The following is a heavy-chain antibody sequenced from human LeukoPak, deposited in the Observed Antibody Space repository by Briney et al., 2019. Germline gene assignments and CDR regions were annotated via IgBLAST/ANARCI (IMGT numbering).Heavy chain of an antibody. CDR1: GFTVSSNY. CDR2: ISSGDST. J-gene: IGHJ6*02. Sequence: GGSLRLSCAASGFTVSSNYMSWVRQAPGKGLEWVSVISSGDSTYYADSVKGRFTISRDNSKNTLYLQMNSLRSEDTAVYYCASSSPSSGSLDYGMDVWGQGTTVTVSS. CDR3: ASSSPSSGSLDYGMDV. V-gene: IGHV3-53*05. D-gene: IGHD3-10*01.